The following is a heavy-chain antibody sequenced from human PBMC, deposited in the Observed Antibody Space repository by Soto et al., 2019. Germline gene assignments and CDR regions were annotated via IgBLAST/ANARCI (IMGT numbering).Heavy chain of an antibody. D-gene: IGHD3-22*01. J-gene: IGHJ4*01. Sequence: GASVKVACKASGFAFSSSAVQWVRQARGQRLEWIGWIVVGSGNTSYAQKFHQRVTITRDMSTSTAYMELSSLRSDDTAVYYCAAVPYYYDSSGYYFDYWGQGTLVTVSS. CDR1: GFAFSSSA. CDR3: AAVPYYYDSSGYYFDY. V-gene: IGHV1-58*01. CDR2: IVVGSGNT.